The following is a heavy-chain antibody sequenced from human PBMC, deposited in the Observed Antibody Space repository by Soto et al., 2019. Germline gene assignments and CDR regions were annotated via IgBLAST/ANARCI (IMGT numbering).Heavy chain of an antibody. CDR2: ITSSGRTT. J-gene: IGHJ6*02. CDR1: GFPFSDYY. V-gene: IGHV3-11*04. Sequence: GGSLSLSCAASGFPFSDYYMNWIRQAPGKGLEWVSYITSSGRTTYYADSVKGRFTISRDNAKNSLYLQMNSLRAEDTAVYYCARSSGGSGKLWNYYGMDVWGQGTTVTVSS. CDR3: ARSSGGSGKLWNYYGMDV. D-gene: IGHD3-10*01.